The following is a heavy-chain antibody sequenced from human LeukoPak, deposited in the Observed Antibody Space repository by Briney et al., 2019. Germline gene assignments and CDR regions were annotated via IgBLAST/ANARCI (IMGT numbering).Heavy chain of an antibody. D-gene: IGHD3-10*01. Sequence: GGSLRLSCAASGFTFSSYWMSWVRQAPGKGLEWVANVKQDGSEKYYVDSVKGRFTISRDNAKNSLYLQMNSLRAEDTAVYYCARMYGLGKHAYFDYWGQGTLVTVSS. CDR3: ARMYGLGKHAYFDY. J-gene: IGHJ4*02. CDR2: VKQDGSEK. CDR1: GFTFSSYW. V-gene: IGHV3-7*01.